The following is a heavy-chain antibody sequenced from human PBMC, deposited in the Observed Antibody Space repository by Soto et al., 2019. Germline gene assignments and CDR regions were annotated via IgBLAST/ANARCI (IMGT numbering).Heavy chain of an antibody. CDR1: GYTFKNYA. V-gene: IGHV1-3*01. CDR3: ARGCTTSTTACNTPDAFDF. J-gene: IGHJ3*01. CDR2: THAGYGDT. D-gene: IGHD2-2*02. Sequence: GASVKVSCKASGYTFKNYALHWVRQAPGQSLEWMGWTHAGYGDTKYSQKFQGRVIITRDTSASTAYMQLSSLRSADTAVYYCARGCTTSTTACNTPDAFDFWGQGTMVTVSS.